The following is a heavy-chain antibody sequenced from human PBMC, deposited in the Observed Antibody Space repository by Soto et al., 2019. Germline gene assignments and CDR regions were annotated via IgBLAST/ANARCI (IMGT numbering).Heavy chain of an antibody. CDR2: INAGNGNT. Sequence: ASVKVSCKASAYTFTSSAMHCVRHAPGQRLEWMGWINAGNGNTKYSQKFQGRVTITRDTSASTAYMELSSLRSEDTAVYYCARESYSSSHYYYYGMDVWGQGTTVTVSS. D-gene: IGHD6-13*01. J-gene: IGHJ6*02. V-gene: IGHV1-3*01. CDR1: AYTFTSSA. CDR3: ARESYSSSHYYYYGMDV.